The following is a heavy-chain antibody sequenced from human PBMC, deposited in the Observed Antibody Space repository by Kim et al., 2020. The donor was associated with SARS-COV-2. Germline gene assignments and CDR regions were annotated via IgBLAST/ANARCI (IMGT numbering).Heavy chain of an antibody. V-gene: IGHV3-33*01. CDR3: ARSLVYYGMDV. Sequence: NKDYADSMHGRFTISRDNSKNPLYLQMNSLRAEDTAVYYCARSLVYYGMDVWGQGTTVTVSS. D-gene: IGHD2-2*01. J-gene: IGHJ6*02. CDR2: NK.